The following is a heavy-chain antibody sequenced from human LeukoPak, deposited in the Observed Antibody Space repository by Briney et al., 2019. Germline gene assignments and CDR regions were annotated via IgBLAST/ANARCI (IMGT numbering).Heavy chain of an antibody. CDR3: ARDQQQAPTYYYYYGMDV. J-gene: IGHJ6*02. CDR2: ISSSGSTI. Sequence: GGSLRLSCAASGFTFSDYYMSWIRQAPGKGLEWVSYISSSGSTIYYADSVKGRFTISRDNAKNSLYLQMNSPRAEDTAVYYCARDQQQAPTYYYYYGMDVWGQGTTVTVSS. V-gene: IGHV3-11*01. D-gene: IGHD1/OR15-1a*01. CDR1: GFTFSDYY.